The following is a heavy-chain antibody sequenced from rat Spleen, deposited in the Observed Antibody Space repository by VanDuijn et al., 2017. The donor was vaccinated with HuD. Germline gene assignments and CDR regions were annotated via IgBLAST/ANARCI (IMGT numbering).Heavy chain of an antibody. CDR3: ARDSNGYTYHWFAY. J-gene: IGHJ3*01. D-gene: IGHD1-4*01. Sequence: QVQLKESGPGLVQPSQTLSLTCTVAGFSLTSYNVHWVRQPPGKGLVWMGVIWNTGGTRYNSALKSRLSISKDTSKIQVFLKMNSLQTEDTDTYYCARDSNGYTYHWFAYWGQVTLVTVSS. CDR2: IWNTGGT. V-gene: IGHV2-41*01. CDR1: GFSLTSYN.